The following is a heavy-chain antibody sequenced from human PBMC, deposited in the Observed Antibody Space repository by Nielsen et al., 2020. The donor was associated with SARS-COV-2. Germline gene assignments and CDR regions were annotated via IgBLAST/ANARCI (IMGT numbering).Heavy chain of an antibody. Sequence: SETLSLTCTVSGDSISSSDYYWGWIRQPPGKGLEWIGSIYESGSTYYNPSLKSRATISVDTSENQFSLKLNSATAADTAVYYCAREKFYYDTSNRPYNWFDPWGQGTLVTVSS. CDR1: GDSISSSDYY. CDR2: IYESGST. D-gene: IGHD3-22*01. CDR3: AREKFYYDTSNRPYNWFDP. J-gene: IGHJ5*02. V-gene: IGHV4-39*07.